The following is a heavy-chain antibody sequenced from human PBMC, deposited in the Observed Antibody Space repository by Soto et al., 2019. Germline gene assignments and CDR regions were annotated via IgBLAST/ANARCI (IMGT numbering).Heavy chain of an antibody. CDR3: ARIAAAGTDYYYGMDV. CDR2: IDWDDDK. J-gene: IGHJ6*02. V-gene: IGHV2-70*01. D-gene: IGHD6-13*01. CDR1: GFSLSTSGMC. Sequence: SGPTLVNPTQTLTLTYTFSGFSLSTSGMCVSWIRQPPGKALEWLALIDWDDDKYYSTSLKTRLTISKDTSKNQVVLTMTNMDPVDTATYYCARIAAAGTDYYYGMDVWGQGTTVTVSS.